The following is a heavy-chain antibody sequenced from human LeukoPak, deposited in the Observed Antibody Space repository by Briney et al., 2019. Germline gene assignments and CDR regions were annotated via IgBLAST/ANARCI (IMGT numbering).Heavy chain of an antibody. Sequence: GGSLRLSCAASGFTFSDYYMSWLRQAPGKGLEWVSYISSSGSTIYYADSVKGRFTISRDNAKNSLYLQMNSLRAEDTAVYYCARAGLPSGYYYYYYGMDVWGQGTTVTVSS. CDR1: GFTFSDYY. V-gene: IGHV3-11*01. CDR3: ARAGLPSGYYYYYYGMDV. CDR2: ISSSGSTI. D-gene: IGHD3-22*01. J-gene: IGHJ6*02.